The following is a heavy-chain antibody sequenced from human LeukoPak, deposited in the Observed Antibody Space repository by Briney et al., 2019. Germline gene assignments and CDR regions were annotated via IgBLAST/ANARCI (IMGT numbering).Heavy chain of an antibody. J-gene: IGHJ4*02. D-gene: IGHD5-18*01. CDR2: IIPILGIA. CDR1: GGTFSSYT. Sequence: SVKVSCKASGGTFSSYTISWVRQAPGQGLEWMGRIIPILGIANYAQKFQGRVTITADKSTSTVYMELSSLRSEDTAVYYCARIAGYSSHFDYWGQGTLVTVSS. CDR3: ARIAGYSSHFDY. V-gene: IGHV1-69*02.